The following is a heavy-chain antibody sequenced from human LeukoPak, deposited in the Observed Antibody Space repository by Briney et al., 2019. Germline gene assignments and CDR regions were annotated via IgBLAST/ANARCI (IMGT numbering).Heavy chain of an antibody. CDR2: ISHSESA. CDR1: GGSISSGANY. Sequence: SQTQSLTCTVSGGSISSGANYWSWIRQPPGRGLEWIGSISHSESAYYSPSLESRITISVDRSKNQFSLKLKSVTAADTAIYYCARDGGTTSNPSHDTFAIWGQGTKVAVSS. D-gene: IGHD4-11*01. CDR3: ARDGGTTSNPSHDTFAI. V-gene: IGHV4-30-2*01. J-gene: IGHJ3*02.